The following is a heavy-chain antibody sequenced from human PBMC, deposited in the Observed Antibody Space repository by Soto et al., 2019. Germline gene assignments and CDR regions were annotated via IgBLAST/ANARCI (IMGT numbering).Heavy chain of an antibody. V-gene: IGHV4-30-2*01. CDR2: IFPSGTT. Sequence: PPETLSLTCCVSGGSLSGATYSWNWIRQPPGKGLEWICYIFPSGTTYYNPSLKSRVTISIDVSKNQFSLSLRSLTAADTAVYYCARSREFDYWSQGTLVTVSS. CDR3: ARSREFDY. J-gene: IGHJ4*02. CDR1: GGSLSGATYS.